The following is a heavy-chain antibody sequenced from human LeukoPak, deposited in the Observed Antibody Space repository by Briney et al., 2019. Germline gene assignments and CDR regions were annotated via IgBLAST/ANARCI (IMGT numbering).Heavy chain of an antibody. J-gene: IGHJ4*02. CDR2: IYYSGST. V-gene: IGHV4-61*01. CDR1: GGSVSSGSYY. D-gene: IGHD2-2*01. Sequence: PSETLSLTCTVSGGSVSSGSYYWSWIRQPPGKGLEWIGYIYYSGSTNYNPSLKSRVTISVDTSKNQFSLKLSSVTAADTAVYYCARERGYCSSTSCYFFDYWGQGTLVTVSS. CDR3: ARERGYCSSTSCYFFDY.